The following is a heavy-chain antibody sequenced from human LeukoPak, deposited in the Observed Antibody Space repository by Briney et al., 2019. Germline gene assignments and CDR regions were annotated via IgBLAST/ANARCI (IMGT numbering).Heavy chain of an antibody. D-gene: IGHD3-10*01. CDR2: IWYDGSNK. J-gene: IGHJ4*02. V-gene: IGHV3-33*01. CDR3: ARAEPLYGSGSYYY. Sequence: PGRSLRLSCAASGFTFSSYGMHWVRQAPGKGLEWVAVIWYDGSNKYYADSVKGRFTTSRDNSKNTLYLQMNSLRAEDTAVYYCARAEPLYGSGSYYYWGQGTLVTVSS. CDR1: GFTFSSYG.